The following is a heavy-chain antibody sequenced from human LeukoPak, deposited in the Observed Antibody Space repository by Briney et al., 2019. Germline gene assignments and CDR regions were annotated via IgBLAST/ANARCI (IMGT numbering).Heavy chain of an antibody. V-gene: IGHV3-23*01. CDR3: AKSRGYSYAHFDY. CDR1: GFTFSSYA. Sequence: GGSLRLSCAASGFTFSSYAMSWVRQAPGKGLEWVSAIGGSGGSTYYADSAKGRFTISRDNSKNTLYLQMNSLRAEDTAVYYCAKSRGYSYAHFDYWGQGTLVTVSS. J-gene: IGHJ4*02. D-gene: IGHD5-18*01. CDR2: IGGSGGST.